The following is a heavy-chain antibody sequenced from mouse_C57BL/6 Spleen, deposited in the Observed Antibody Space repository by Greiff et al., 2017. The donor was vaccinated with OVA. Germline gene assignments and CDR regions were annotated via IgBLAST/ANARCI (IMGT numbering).Heavy chain of an antibody. CDR2: IYPGDGDT. V-gene: IGHV1-82*01. CDR1: GYAFSSSW. D-gene: IGHD1-1*01. CDR3: ARWGYDGGSYGWYFDV. J-gene: IGHJ1*03. Sequence: QVQLQQSGPELVKPGASVKISCKASGYAFSSSWMNWVKQRPGKGLEWIGRIYPGDGDTNYNGKFKGKATLTADKSSSTAYMQLSSLTSEDSAVYFCARWGYDGGSYGWYFDVWGTGTTVTVSS.